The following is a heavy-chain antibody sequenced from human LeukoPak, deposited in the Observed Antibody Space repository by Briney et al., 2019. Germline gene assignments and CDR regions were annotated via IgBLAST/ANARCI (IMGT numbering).Heavy chain of an antibody. CDR3: ARVGFWSGYSSGY. J-gene: IGHJ4*02. D-gene: IGHD3-3*01. V-gene: IGHV4-34*01. CDR2: INHSGST. Sequence: KPSETRSLTCAVYGGSFSGYYWSWIRQPPGKGLEWIGEINHSGSTNYNPSLKSRVTISVDTSKNQFSLKLSSVTAADSAVYYCARVGFWSGYSSGYWGQGTLVTVSS. CDR1: GGSFSGYY.